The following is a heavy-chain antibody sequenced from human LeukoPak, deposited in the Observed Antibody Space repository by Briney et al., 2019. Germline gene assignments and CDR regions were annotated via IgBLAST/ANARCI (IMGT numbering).Heavy chain of an antibody. CDR2: IYYSGST. D-gene: IGHD3-9*01. V-gene: IGHV4-39*07. CDR1: GGSISSSSYY. J-gene: IGHJ4*02. CDR3: AGVNYDILTGYYTGYFDY. Sequence: SETLSLTCTVSGGSISSSSYYWGWIRQPPGKGLEWIGSIYYSGSTNYNPSLKSRVTISVDTSKNQFSLKLSSVTAADTAVYYCAGVNYDILTGYYTGYFDYWGQGTLVTVSS.